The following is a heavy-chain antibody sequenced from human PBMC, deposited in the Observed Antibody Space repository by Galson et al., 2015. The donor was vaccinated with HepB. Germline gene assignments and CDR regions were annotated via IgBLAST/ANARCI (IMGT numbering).Heavy chain of an antibody. D-gene: IGHD6-19*01. Sequence: ETLSLTCAVYGGSFSGYYWSWIRQPPGKGLEWIGEINHSGSTNYNPSLKSRVTISVDTSKNQFSLKLSSVTAADTAVYYCARVTAVAGTRNRYYYYYYYGMDVWGQGTTVTVSS. J-gene: IGHJ6*02. CDR3: ARVTAVAGTRNRYYYYYYYGMDV. CDR2: INHSGST. CDR1: GGSFSGYY. V-gene: IGHV4-34*01.